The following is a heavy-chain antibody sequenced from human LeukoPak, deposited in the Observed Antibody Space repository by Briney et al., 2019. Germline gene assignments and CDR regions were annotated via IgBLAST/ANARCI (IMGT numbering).Heavy chain of an antibody. CDR1: GYTLTDHY. D-gene: IGHD2-15*01. Sequence: GASVKVSCRASGYTLTDHYMHWVRQAPGQGLEWMGWINPNSGGTSFAQKFQGRVTMTRDTSISTAYMELSRLTSDDTAVYYCAREDCSGGNCYQNFDNWGQGTLVTVSS. CDR3: AREDCSGGNCYQNFDN. CDR2: INPNSGGT. V-gene: IGHV1-2*02. J-gene: IGHJ4*02.